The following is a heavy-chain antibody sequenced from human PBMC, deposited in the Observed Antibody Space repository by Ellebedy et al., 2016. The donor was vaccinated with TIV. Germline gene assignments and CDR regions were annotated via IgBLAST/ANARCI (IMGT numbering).Heavy chain of an antibody. J-gene: IGHJ4*02. CDR1: GGSISSSGYY. CDR3: AAAGGVEIDY. CDR2: IYYSGRT. D-gene: IGHD2-8*02. V-gene: IGHV4-39*07. Sequence: SETLSLXCTVSGGSISSSGYYWGWIRQPPGKGLEWIGSIYYSGRTHYNPSLKSRVTISVDTSKNQFSLKLSSVTAADTAVYYCAAAGGVEIDYWGQGTLVTVSS.